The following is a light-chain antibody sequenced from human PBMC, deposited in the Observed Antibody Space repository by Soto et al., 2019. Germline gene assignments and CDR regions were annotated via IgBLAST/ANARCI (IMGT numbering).Light chain of an antibody. Sequence: ETVMTHSPVTLSVSPCERAALSCRASQSVSSNLAWYQQKPGQPPRLLIYGASTRVTGIPARFSGSGSGTEFTLTISSLQSEDFAVYSCQQYNNWPITFGQGTRLEIK. CDR2: GAS. CDR3: QQYNNWPIT. V-gene: IGKV3-15*01. CDR1: QSVSSN. J-gene: IGKJ5*01.